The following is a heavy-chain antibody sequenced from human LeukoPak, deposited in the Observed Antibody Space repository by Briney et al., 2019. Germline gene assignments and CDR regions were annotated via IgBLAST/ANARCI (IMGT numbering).Heavy chain of an antibody. D-gene: IGHD3-10*01. CDR3: ARDGSGSYYSPFDY. CDR1: GFTFSSYS. Sequence: GGSLRLSCAASGFTFSSYSTNWVRQAPGKGLEWVSSISSSSSYIYYADSVKGRFTISRDNAKNSLYLQMNSLRAEDTAVYYCARDGSGSYYSPFDYWGQGTLVTVSS. CDR2: ISSSSSYI. J-gene: IGHJ4*02. V-gene: IGHV3-21*01.